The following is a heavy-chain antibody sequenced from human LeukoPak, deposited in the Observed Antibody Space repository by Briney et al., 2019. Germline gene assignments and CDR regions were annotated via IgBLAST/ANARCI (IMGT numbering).Heavy chain of an antibody. CDR3: ARELITKADAFDI. D-gene: IGHD1-20*01. J-gene: IGHJ3*02. CDR2: IYHSGST. V-gene: IGHV4-38-2*02. CDR1: GNSISSGYY. Sequence: PSETLSLTCTVSGNSISSGYYWGWIRQPPGKGLEWIGSIYHSGSTYYNPSLKSRVTISVDTSKNQLSLKLTSVTAADTAVYYCARELITKADAFDIWGQGTMVTVSS.